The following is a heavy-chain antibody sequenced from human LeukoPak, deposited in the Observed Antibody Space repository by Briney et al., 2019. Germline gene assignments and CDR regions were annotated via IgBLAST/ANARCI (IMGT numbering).Heavy chain of an antibody. CDR3: ARGLWAGSYSRSYWYFDL. Sequence: EASVKVSCKASGGTFSSYAISWVRQAPGQGLEWMGGIIPIFGTANYAQKFQGRVTITADESTSTAYMELSSLRSEDTAVYYCARGLWAGSYSRSYWYFDLWGRGTLVTVSS. CDR1: GGTFSSYA. V-gene: IGHV1-69*13. CDR2: IIPIFGTA. D-gene: IGHD1-26*01. J-gene: IGHJ2*01.